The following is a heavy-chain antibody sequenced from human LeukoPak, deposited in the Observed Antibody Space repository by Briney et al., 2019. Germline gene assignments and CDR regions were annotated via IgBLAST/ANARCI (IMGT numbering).Heavy chain of an antibody. Sequence: SETLSLTCTVYGGSISSSSYYWGWIRQPPGKGLEWIGSIYYSGSTYYNPSLKSRVTISVDTSKNQFSLKLSSVTAADTAVYYCARLAYGDKPHALGPNDYWGQGTLVTVSS. V-gene: IGHV4-39*01. J-gene: IGHJ4*02. D-gene: IGHD4-17*01. CDR2: IYYSGST. CDR3: ARLAYGDKPHALGPNDY. CDR1: GGSISSSSYY.